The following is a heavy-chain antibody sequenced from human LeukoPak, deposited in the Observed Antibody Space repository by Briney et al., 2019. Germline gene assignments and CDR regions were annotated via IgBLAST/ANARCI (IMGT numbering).Heavy chain of an antibody. Sequence: GASVKVSCKASGYTYTSYGISWVGQAPGQGGEGVGWISAYNGNTNYAQKLQGTVTMTTATSTSTAYMELRSLRSDDTAVYYCARELYYYDSSGYYAYWGQGTLVTVSS. J-gene: IGHJ4*02. CDR1: GYTYTSYG. CDR3: ARELYYYDSSGYYAY. V-gene: IGHV1-18*01. CDR2: ISAYNGNT. D-gene: IGHD3-22*01.